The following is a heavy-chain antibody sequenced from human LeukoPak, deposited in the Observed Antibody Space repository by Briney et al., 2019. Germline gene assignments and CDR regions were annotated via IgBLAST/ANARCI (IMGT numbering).Heavy chain of an antibody. V-gene: IGHV4-39*07. CDR1: GGSISSSSYY. J-gene: IGHJ4*02. CDR3: ARLGYSYGKN. CDR2: IYYSGST. D-gene: IGHD5-18*01. Sequence: SETLSLTCTVSGGSISSSSYYWGWIRQPPGKGLEWIGSIYYSGSTYYNPSLRSRVTISVDTSKNQFSLKLSSVTAADTAVYYCARLGYSYGKNWGQGTLVTVSS.